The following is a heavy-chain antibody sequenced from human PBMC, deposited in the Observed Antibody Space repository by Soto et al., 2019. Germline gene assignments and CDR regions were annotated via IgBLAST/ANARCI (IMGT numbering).Heavy chain of an antibody. J-gene: IGHJ5*02. CDR2: IYYSGST. CDR3: AREGSTGSSWYGGDWFDP. CDR1: GGSISSYY. D-gene: IGHD6-13*01. V-gene: IGHV4-59*01. Sequence: SETLSLTCTVSGGSISSYYWSWIRQPPGKGLEWIGYIYYSGSTNYNPSLKSRVTISVGTSKNQFSLKLSSVTAADTAVYYCAREGSTGSSWYGGDWFDPWGQGTLVTVSS.